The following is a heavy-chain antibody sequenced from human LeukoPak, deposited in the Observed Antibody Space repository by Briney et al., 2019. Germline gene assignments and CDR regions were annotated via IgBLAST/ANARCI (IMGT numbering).Heavy chain of an antibody. CDR2: IYYSGST. Sequence: SETLSLTCTPSGGSISSYYWSWIRQPPGKGLEWIGYIYYSGSTNYNPSLKSRVTISVDTSKNQFSLKLSSVTAADTAVYYCARVRDGYNYYFDYWGQGTLVTVSS. CDR1: GGSISSYY. CDR3: ARVRDGYNYYFDY. V-gene: IGHV4-59*01. J-gene: IGHJ4*02. D-gene: IGHD5-24*01.